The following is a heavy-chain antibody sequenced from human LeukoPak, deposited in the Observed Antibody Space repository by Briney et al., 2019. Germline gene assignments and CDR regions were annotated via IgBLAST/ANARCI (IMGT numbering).Heavy chain of an antibody. V-gene: IGHV5-51*01. CDR2: IYPADSDT. Sequence: GESLKISCKGSGYTFTNYWIGWVRQMPGKGLEWMGIIYPADSDTRYSPSFQGQVTISADKSISTAYLQWSSLKASDTAMYYCARYGGSITIFGMVAFDIWGQGTMVTVSS. CDR1: GYTFTNYW. D-gene: IGHD3-3*01. J-gene: IGHJ3*02. CDR3: ARYGGSITIFGMVAFDI.